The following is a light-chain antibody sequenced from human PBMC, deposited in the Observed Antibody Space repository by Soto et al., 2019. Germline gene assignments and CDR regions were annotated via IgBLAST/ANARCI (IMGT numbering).Light chain of an antibody. J-gene: IGKJ1*01. Sequence: IVLTQAPGTLSFSPGEGATLAFISSQSVSSANFAWYQQKPGQAPRLLIYGASSRATGIPDRFSGSGSGTVFTLTINILEPDDFAVYYCMQALHTPRTFGQGTKVDIK. CDR1: QSVSSAN. V-gene: IGKV3-20*01. CDR2: GAS. CDR3: MQALHTPRT.